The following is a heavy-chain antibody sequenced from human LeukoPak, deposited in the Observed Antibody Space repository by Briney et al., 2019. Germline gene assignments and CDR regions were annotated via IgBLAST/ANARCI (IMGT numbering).Heavy chain of an antibody. CDR2: ISYDGSTK. CDR3: AKEIWPTVTTPGHTHFDY. V-gene: IGHV3-30*04. Sequence: GGSLRLSCAASGFTFSSYAIHWVRQAPGKGLEWVALISYDGSTKYSTDSVKGRFTISRDNSKNTLCLQMNSLRAEDTAVYYCAKEIWPTVTTPGHTHFDYWGQGTLVTVSS. D-gene: IGHD4-17*01. J-gene: IGHJ4*02. CDR1: GFTFSSYA.